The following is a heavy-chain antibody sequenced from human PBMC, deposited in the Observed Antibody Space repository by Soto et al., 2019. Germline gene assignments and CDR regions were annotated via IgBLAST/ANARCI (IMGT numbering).Heavy chain of an antibody. CDR2: ISAYNGNT. D-gene: IGHD4-17*01. Sequence: ASVKVSCKASGYTFTSYGISWVRQAPGQGLEWMGWISAYNGNTNYAQKLQGRVTMTTDTSTSTAYMELRSLRSDDTAVYYCATDDYGDYYYGMDGWGQGTTVTVSS. J-gene: IGHJ6*02. V-gene: IGHV1-18*01. CDR3: ATDDYGDYYYGMDG. CDR1: GYTFTSYG.